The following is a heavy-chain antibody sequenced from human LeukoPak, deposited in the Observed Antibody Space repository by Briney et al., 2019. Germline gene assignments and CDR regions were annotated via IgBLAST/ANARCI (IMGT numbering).Heavy chain of an antibody. D-gene: IGHD3-9*01. CDR3: ARSAPTLTYDILTGYLGY. CDR2: INPSGGST. CDR1: GYTATGFY. Sequence: ASVKVSCKASGYTATGFYMHWVRQAPGHGFEWMGIINPSGGSTSYAQKFQGRVTMTRDTSTSTVYMELSRLRSDDTAVYYCARSAPTLTYDILTGYLGYWGQGTLVTVSS. J-gene: IGHJ4*02. V-gene: IGHV1-46*01.